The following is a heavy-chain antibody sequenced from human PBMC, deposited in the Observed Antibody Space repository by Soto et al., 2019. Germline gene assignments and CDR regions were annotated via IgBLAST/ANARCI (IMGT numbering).Heavy chain of an antibody. D-gene: IGHD5-18*01. CDR1: GGSISSSSYY. CDR2: IYYSGST. J-gene: IGHJ4*02. CDR3: ARRKRDTAMDY. V-gene: IGHV4-39*01. Sequence: SETLSLTCTVSGGSISSSSYYWGWIRQPPGKGLEWIGSIYYSGSTYYNPSLKSRVTISVDTSKNQFSLKLSSVTAADTAVYYCARRKRDTAMDYWGQGTLVTVSS.